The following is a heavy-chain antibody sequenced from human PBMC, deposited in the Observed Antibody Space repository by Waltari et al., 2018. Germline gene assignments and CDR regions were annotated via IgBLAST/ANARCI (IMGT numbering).Heavy chain of an antibody. J-gene: IGHJ5*02. V-gene: IGHV4-39*01. CDR2: IYYSGST. CDR1: GGPISSSSYY. D-gene: IGHD6-19*01. Sequence: QLQLQESGPGLVKPSETLSLTCTVSGGPISSSSYYWGWIRQPPGKGLEWIGSIYYSGSTYYNPSLKSRVTISVDTSKNQFSLKLSSVTAADTAVYYCASWYSSIGWFDTWGQGTLVTVSS. CDR3: ASWYSSIGWFDT.